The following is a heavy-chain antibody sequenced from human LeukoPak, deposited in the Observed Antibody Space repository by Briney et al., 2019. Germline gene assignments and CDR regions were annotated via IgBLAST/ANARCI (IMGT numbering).Heavy chain of an antibody. D-gene: IGHD2-21*01. CDR3: ARDKPFHVVVIATASAFDI. Sequence: SETLSLTCTVSGGSTSSYYWSWIRQPAGKGLEWIGRIYTSGSTNYNPSLKSRVTMSVDTSKNQFSLKLSSVTAADTAVYYCARDKPFHVVVIATASAFDIWGQGTMVTVSS. CDR1: GGSTSSYY. J-gene: IGHJ3*02. CDR2: IYTSGST. V-gene: IGHV4-4*07.